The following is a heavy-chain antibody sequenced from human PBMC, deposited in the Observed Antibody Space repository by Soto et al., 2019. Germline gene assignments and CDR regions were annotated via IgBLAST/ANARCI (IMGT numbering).Heavy chain of an antibody. CDR2: IIPMYGTA. Sequence: QVPLVQSGAEVKKPGASVTVSCKASGGTFSSYAIHWVRQAPGQGLEWTGGIIPMYGTAKYAQRVQGRVTITGDESTTTVYMELSSLTSHDTAAYYCARVTSMVRRVIDNWFDPWGHGTLVTVSS. CDR1: GGTFSSYA. CDR3: ARVTSMVRRVIDNWFDP. V-gene: IGHV1-69*01. J-gene: IGHJ5*02. D-gene: IGHD3-10*01.